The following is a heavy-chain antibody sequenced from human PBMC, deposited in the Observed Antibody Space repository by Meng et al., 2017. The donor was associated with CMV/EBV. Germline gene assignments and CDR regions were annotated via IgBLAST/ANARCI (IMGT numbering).Heavy chain of an antibody. CDR3: AKFGQLELRIY. D-gene: IGHD1-7*01. V-gene: IGHV3-30*02. Sequence: VQLWVAGGGVVQTVGSLLLSCAASGFTFSSYGMHVVRQAPGKGLEWVAFIRYDGSNKYYADSVKGRFTISRDNSKNTLYLQMNSLRAEDTAVYYCAKFGQLELRIYWGQGTLVTVSS. CDR1: GFTFSSYG. J-gene: IGHJ4*02. CDR2: IRYDGSNK.